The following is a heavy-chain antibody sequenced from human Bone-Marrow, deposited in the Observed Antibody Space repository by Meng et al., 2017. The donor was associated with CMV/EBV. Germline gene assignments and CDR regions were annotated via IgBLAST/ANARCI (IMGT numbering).Heavy chain of an antibody. CDR1: GVAFNTYF. CDR2: IAVYNGDT. J-gene: IGHJ4*02. D-gene: IGHD4-11*01. CDR3: ARGTRQFYFDY. V-gene: IGHV1-18*01. Sequence: SCTSSGVAFNTYFINWVRQAPGQGLEWLGLIAVYNGDTNYAQRLQGRVTMTADTSTTTAYMQLTSLRPDDTALYYCARGTRQFYFDYWGQGRLVTVSS.